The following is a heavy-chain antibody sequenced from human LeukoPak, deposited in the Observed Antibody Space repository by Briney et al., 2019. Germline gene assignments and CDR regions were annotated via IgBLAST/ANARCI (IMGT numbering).Heavy chain of an antibody. D-gene: IGHD6-13*01. Sequence: GASVKVSCKASGYTLTNHYMHWVRQAPGQGLEWMGQINPSGGSTTYAQKFQGRVTMTRDTSTSTVYMELSSLRSEDTAVYYCARDLQQLVLWGQGTLVTVSS. J-gene: IGHJ4*02. CDR1: GYTLTNHY. CDR3: ARDLQQLVL. V-gene: IGHV1-46*01. CDR2: INPSGGST.